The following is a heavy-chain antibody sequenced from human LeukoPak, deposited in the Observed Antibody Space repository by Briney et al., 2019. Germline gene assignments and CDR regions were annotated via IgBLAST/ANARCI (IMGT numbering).Heavy chain of an antibody. CDR3: ARDHSIAVAGDYFDY. V-gene: IGHV3-7*01. Sequence: GGSLRLSCAASGFTFSSYWMSWVRQAPGKGLEWVANIKQDGSEKYYVDSVKGRFTISRDNAKNSLYLQMNSLRVEDTAVYYCARDHSIAVAGDYFDYWGQGTLVTVSS. J-gene: IGHJ4*02. CDR2: IKQDGSEK. D-gene: IGHD6-19*01. CDR1: GFTFSSYW.